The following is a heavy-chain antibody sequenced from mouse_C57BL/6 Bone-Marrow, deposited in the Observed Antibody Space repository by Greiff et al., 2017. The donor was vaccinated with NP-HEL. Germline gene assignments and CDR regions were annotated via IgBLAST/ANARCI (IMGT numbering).Heavy chain of an antibody. CDR2: ISYDGSN. D-gene: IGHD1-1*01. J-gene: IGHJ3*01. CDR3: AIDGYYGGAWFAY. CDR1: GYSITSGYY. V-gene: IGHV3-6*01. Sequence: EVKLMESGPGLVKPSQSLSLTCSVTGYSITSGYYWNWIRQFPGNKLEWMGYISYDGSNNYNPSLKNRITLTSDTSKNQFFLKLNSVTTEDTATYYCAIDGYYGGAWFAYWGQGTLVTVSA.